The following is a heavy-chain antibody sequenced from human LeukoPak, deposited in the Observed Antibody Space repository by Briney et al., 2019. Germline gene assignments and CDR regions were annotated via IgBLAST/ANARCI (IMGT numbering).Heavy chain of an antibody. CDR2: ICPYYGNT. CDR1: GYNFPTYG. CDR3: ARGRPVGSTSWSRRQLIDRDFFDY. V-gene: IGHV1-18*01. J-gene: IGHJ4*02. D-gene: IGHD6-13*01. Sequence: GASVRVSCKASGYNFPTYGINWLRPAPGQGLEWMGWICPYYGNTNYTQRLQGRVTMTADKSTTTAYMELRSLTSDDTAVYYCARGRPVGSTSWSRRQLIDRDFFDYWGQGTLVTVSS.